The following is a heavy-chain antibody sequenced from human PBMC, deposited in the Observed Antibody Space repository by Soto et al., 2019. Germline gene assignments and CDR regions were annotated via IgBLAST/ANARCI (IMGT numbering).Heavy chain of an antibody. J-gene: IGHJ4*02. CDR1: GYTFTSYG. V-gene: IGHV1-18*01. CDR2: ISAYNGNT. Sequence: ASVKVSCKASGYTFTSYGISWVRQAPGQGLEWMGWISAYNGNTNYAQKLQGRVTMTTDTSTSTAYMELRSLRSDDTAVYYCARAGKITIFGVVIVDFDYWGQGTLVTVSS. D-gene: IGHD3-3*01. CDR3: ARAGKITIFGVVIVDFDY.